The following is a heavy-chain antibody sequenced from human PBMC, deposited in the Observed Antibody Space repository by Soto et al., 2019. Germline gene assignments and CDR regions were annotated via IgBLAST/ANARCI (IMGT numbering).Heavy chain of an antibody. J-gene: IGHJ5*02. V-gene: IGHV5-51*01. CDR1: GYSFTSYW. Sequence: PGESLKISCKGSGYSFTSYWIGWVRQVPGKGLEWMGIIYPGDSDTRYSPSFQGQVTISADKSISTSYLQWSSLKASDTAMYYCARHGTTEDPQGWFDPWGQGTLVTVSS. D-gene: IGHD4-17*01. CDR3: ARHGTTEDPQGWFDP. CDR2: IYPGDSDT.